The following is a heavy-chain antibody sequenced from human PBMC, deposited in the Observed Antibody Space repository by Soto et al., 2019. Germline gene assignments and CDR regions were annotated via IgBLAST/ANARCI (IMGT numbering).Heavy chain of an antibody. J-gene: IGHJ4*02. V-gene: IGHV4-59*01. Sequence: SETLSLTCTVSGGAMIAYYWNWMRQPPGKGLQWIGYTYYSGSTTYNPSLKSRVTISVDSSKNQFSLKLDSVTPADTAVYYCARVRGTAGKRYFDYWGPGTLVTSPQ. CDR3: ARVRGTAGKRYFDY. CDR1: GGAMIAYY. CDR2: TYYSGST. D-gene: IGHD6-13*01.